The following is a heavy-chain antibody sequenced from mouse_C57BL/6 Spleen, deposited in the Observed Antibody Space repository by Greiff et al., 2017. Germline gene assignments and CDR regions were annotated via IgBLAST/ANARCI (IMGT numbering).Heavy chain of an antibody. J-gene: IGHJ4*01. CDR3: ARSYYYGSSYGYAMDY. CDR2: INPSNGGT. V-gene: IGHV1-53*01. CDR1: GYTFTSYW. D-gene: IGHD1-1*01. Sequence: VQLQQPGTELVKPGASVKLSCKASGYTFTSYWMHWVKQRPGQGLEWIGNINPSNGGTNYNEKFKSKDTLTVDKSSSTAYMQLSSLTSEDSAVXYCARSYYYGSSYGYAMDYWGQGTSVTVSS.